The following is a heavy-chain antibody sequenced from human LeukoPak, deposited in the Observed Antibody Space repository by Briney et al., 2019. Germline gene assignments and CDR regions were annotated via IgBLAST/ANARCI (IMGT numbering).Heavy chain of an antibody. CDR2: IYYSGST. CDR1: GGSISSSSYY. V-gene: IGHV4-39*01. J-gene: IGHJ5*02. Sequence: SETLSLTCTVSGGSISSSSYYWGWLRQPPGKGLEWIGSIYYSGSTYYNPSLKSRVTISVDTSKNQFSLKLSSVTAADTAVYYCASQEYYYDSSGYANWFDPWGQGTLVTVSS. CDR3: ASQEYYYDSSGYANWFDP. D-gene: IGHD3-22*01.